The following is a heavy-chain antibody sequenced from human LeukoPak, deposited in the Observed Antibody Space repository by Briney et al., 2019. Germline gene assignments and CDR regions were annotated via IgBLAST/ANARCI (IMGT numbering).Heavy chain of an antibody. CDR2: INSDGSST. Sequence: PGGSLRLSCAASGFTFSSYWMHWARQAPVKGLVWVSRINSDGSSTSYADSVKGRFTISRDNAKNTLYLQMNSLRAEDTAVYYCARARYRYGLEYYFDYWGQGTLVTVSS. CDR3: ARARYRYGLEYYFDY. D-gene: IGHD5-18*01. J-gene: IGHJ4*02. V-gene: IGHV3-74*01. CDR1: GFTFSSYW.